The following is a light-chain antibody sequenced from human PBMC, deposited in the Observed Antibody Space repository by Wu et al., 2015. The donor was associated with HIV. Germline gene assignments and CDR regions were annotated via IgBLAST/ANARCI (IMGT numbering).Light chain of an antibody. V-gene: IGKV1-6*01. Sequence: AIQMTQSPSSLSASVGDRVTIICRASQGVRNDLGWYQQKPGKAPKLLIYAASTLVNGVPSRFSGSGSGTDFTLTISSLQPEDFATYYCLQDYSYPQTFGQGTKVEI. CDR3: LQDYSYPQT. J-gene: IGKJ1*01. CDR1: QGVRND. CDR2: AAS.